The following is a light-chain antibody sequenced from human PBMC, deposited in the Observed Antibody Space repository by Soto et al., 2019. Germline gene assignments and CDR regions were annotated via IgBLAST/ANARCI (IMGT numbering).Light chain of an antibody. V-gene: IGKV3-11*01. CDR3: HQRQYWPPIT. Sequence: VVLKQSPATLSLSPGERATLSCRTSLSVSVYLDWYQQKPGQAPRLLISDASNRATGIPARFSGSGSGTDFTLTISSLEPEDFAVYYCHQRQYWPPITFGQGTRLEI. CDR1: LSVSVY. CDR2: DAS. J-gene: IGKJ5*01.